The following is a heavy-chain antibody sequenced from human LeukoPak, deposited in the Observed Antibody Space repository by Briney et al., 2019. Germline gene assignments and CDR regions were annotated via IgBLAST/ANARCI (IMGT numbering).Heavy chain of an antibody. D-gene: IGHD3-10*01. V-gene: IGHV3-53*01. CDR2: IYSGGST. CDR1: GFTFSSYA. CDR3: ARDVIDGYGSGSFFDY. J-gene: IGHJ4*02. Sequence: QAGGSLRLSCAASGFTFSSYAMSWVRRAPGKGLEWVSVIYSGGSTYYADSVKGRFTISRDNSKNTLYLQMNSLRAEDTAVYYCARDVIDGYGSGSFFDYWGQGTLVTVSS.